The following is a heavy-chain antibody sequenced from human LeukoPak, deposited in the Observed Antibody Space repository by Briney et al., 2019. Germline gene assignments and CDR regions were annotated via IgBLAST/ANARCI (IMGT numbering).Heavy chain of an antibody. J-gene: IGHJ4*02. CDR3: AKDWSSMVRVVYYFDY. Sequence: PGGSLRLSCAASGFTFSSYGMHWDRQAPGKGLEWVAVISYDGSNKYYADSVKGRFTISRDNSKNTLYLQMNSLRAEDTAVYYCAKDWSSMVRVVYYFDYWGQGTLVTVSS. CDR2: ISYDGSNK. D-gene: IGHD3-10*01. V-gene: IGHV3-30*18. CDR1: GFTFSSYG.